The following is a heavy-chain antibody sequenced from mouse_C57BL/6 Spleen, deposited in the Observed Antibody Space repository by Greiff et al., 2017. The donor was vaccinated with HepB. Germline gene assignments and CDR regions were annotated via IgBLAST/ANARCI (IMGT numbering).Heavy chain of an antibody. V-gene: IGHV1-22*01. Sequence: EVQLQQSGPELVKPGASVKMSCKASGYTFTDYNMHWVKQSHGKSLEWIGYINPNNGGTSYNQKFKGKATLTVNKSSSTAYMELRSLTSEDSAVYYCAREGLRHYYAMDYWGQGTSVTVSS. CDR3: AREGLRHYYAMDY. CDR1: GYTFTDYN. J-gene: IGHJ4*01. D-gene: IGHD2-4*01. CDR2: INPNNGGT.